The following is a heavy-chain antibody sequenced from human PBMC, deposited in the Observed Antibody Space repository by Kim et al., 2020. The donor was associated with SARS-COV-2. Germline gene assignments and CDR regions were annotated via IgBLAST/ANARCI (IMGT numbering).Heavy chain of an antibody. CDR3: ARPGYSSGLDAFDI. CDR1: GGSISSYY. D-gene: IGHD6-19*01. CDR2: IYYSGST. Sequence: SETLSLTCTVSGGSISSYYWSWIRQPPGKGLEWIGYIYYSGSTNYNPSLKSRVTISVDTSKNQFSLKLSSVTAADTAVYYCARPGYSSGLDAFDIWGQGTMVTVSS. V-gene: IGHV4-59*08. J-gene: IGHJ3*02.